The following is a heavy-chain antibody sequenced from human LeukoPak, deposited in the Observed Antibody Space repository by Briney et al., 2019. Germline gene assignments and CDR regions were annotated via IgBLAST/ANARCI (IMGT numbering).Heavy chain of an antibody. CDR1: GFTFSSYW. J-gene: IGHJ6*02. Sequence: GGSLRLSCAASGFTFSSYWMSWVRQAPGKGLEWVAVISYDGSNKYYADSVKGRFTISRDNSKNTLYLQMNSLRAEDTAVYYCARGEARYYDSSGYYYQVDYYYYGMDVWGQGTTVTVSS. CDR3: ARGEARYYDSSGYYYQVDYYYYGMDV. V-gene: IGHV3-30-3*01. D-gene: IGHD3-22*01. CDR2: ISYDGSNK.